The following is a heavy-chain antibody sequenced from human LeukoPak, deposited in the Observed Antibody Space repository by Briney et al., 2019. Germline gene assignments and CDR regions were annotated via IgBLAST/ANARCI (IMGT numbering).Heavy chain of an antibody. CDR2: IRSKAYGGTT. CDR1: GFTFGDYA. Sequence: GGSLRLSCTASGFTFGDYAMSWVRQAPGKGLEWVGCIRSKAYGGTTEYAASVKGRFTISRDDSKSIAYLQMNSPKTEDTAVYYCTRAMTTADRMSDYWGQGTLVTVSS. V-gene: IGHV3-49*04. D-gene: IGHD4-17*01. CDR3: TRAMTTADRMSDY. J-gene: IGHJ4*02.